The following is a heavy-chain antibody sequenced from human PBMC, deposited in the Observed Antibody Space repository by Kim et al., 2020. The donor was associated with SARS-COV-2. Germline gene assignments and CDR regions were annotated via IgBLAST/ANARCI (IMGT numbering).Heavy chain of an antibody. Sequence: GGSLRLSCVVSGFTFSSDAMHWVRQAPGKGLEWVAVISYDGSNKYYADSVKGRFTISRDNSKNTLYLQMNSLRAEDTAVYYCARDPRVVTSGWIWFDPWGQGTLVTVSS. D-gene: IGHD2-21*02. CDR3: ARDPRVVTSGWIWFDP. J-gene: IGHJ5*02. V-gene: IGHV3-30*04. CDR2: ISYDGSNK. CDR1: GFTFSSDA.